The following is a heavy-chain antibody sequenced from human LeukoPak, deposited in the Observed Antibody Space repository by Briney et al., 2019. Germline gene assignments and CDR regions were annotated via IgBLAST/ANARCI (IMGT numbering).Heavy chain of an antibody. J-gene: IGHJ6*03. V-gene: IGHV4-38-2*02. Sequence: PSETLSLTCSVSGHFISSGYYWGWIRQTPGEGLEWIGSSYHRGSTYYNPSLKSRVAISVDTSKNQFPLKLTSVTAAGTAVYFCARVSGGYYMDVWGKGTTVTVSS. CDR3: ARVSGGYYMDV. CDR1: GHFISSGYY. CDR2: SYHRGST. D-gene: IGHD3-10*02.